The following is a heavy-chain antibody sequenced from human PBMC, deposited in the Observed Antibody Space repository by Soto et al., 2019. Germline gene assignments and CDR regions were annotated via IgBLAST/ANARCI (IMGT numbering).Heavy chain of an antibody. D-gene: IGHD3-3*01. CDR1: GGTFSIYA. CDR3: ARGWSGYYDFDY. V-gene: IGHV1-69*13. Sequence: SVKVSCKASGGTFSIYAISGVRQAPGQGLEWMGGIIPIFGTANYAQKFQGRVTITADESTSTAYMELSSLRSEDTAVYYCARGWSGYYDFDYWGQGTLVTVSS. J-gene: IGHJ4*02. CDR2: IIPIFGTA.